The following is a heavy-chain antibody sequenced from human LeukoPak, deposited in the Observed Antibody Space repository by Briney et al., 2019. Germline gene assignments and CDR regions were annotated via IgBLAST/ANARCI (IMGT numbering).Heavy chain of an antibody. CDR3: ARGRGGDNVWYAFDI. CDR1: GGSISSYY. V-gene: IGHV4-59*01. J-gene: IGHJ3*02. Sequence: SETLSLTCTVSGGSISSYYWSWIRQPPGKGLEWIGYIYYSGSTNYNPSLKSRVTISVDTSKNQFSLKLSSVTAADTAVYYCARGRGGDNVWYAFDIWGQGTMVTVSS. CDR2: IYYSGST. D-gene: IGHD2-21*01.